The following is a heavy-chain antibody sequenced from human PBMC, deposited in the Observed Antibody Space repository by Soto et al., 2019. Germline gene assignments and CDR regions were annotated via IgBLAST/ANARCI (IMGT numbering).Heavy chain of an antibody. Sequence: EVQLVESGGGLVQPGESLRLSCVASGFTFSYYWMHWDRQGPGKGLVWVSRIHSDGSSTTYADSVKGRFTISRDNAKNTLYLHMNSLRAEDTAVYYCARGDRGAFDIWGQGTVVTVSS. CDR1: GFTFSYYW. D-gene: IGHD1-26*01. CDR3: ARGDRGAFDI. V-gene: IGHV3-74*01. CDR2: IHSDGSST. J-gene: IGHJ3*02.